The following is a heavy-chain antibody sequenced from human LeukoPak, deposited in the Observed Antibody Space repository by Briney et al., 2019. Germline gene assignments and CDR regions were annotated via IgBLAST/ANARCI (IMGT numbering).Heavy chain of an antibody. V-gene: IGHV1-8*03. D-gene: IGHD3-22*01. J-gene: IGHJ4*02. CDR1: GYTFTSYD. Sequence: ASVKVSCKASGYTFTSYDINWVRQATGQGPEWMGWMNPNSGNTGYAQKFQGRVTITRNTSISTAYMELSSLRSEDTAVYYCARGWKLYDSSGYPFDYWGQGTLVTVSS. CDR3: ARGWKLYDSSGYPFDY. CDR2: MNPNSGNT.